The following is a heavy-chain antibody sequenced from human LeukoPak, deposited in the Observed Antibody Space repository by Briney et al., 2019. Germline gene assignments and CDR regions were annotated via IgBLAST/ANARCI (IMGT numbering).Heavy chain of an antibody. CDR3: AKSGASPLYHMDV. D-gene: IGHD1-26*01. J-gene: IGHJ6*03. CDR1: GFSLSIYG. V-gene: IGHV3-23*01. CDR2: LTGSCGTA. Sequence: GGSLRLSCAASGFSLSIYGVNWVRQAPGKGLEWVSGLTGSCGTAYYVGSVKGRFTVSRDDSKNTVYLQMSSLRVDDAAIYYCAKSGASPLYHMDVWGKGATVTVSS.